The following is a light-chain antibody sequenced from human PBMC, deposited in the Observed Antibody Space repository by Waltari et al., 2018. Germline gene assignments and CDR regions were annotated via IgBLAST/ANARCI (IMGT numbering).Light chain of an antibody. CDR1: QTVLYSSNDKNY. CDR3: QQYYSTPWT. J-gene: IGKJ2*02. V-gene: IGKV4-1*01. Sequence: DIVMTQSPDSLAVSLGERATINCKSSQTVLYSSNDKNYLAWYQQKPGQPPKLHVYWASTRESGVPDRFSGSGSGTDFTLTISSLQAADVAVYYCQQYYSTPWTFGQGTKLEIK. CDR2: WAS.